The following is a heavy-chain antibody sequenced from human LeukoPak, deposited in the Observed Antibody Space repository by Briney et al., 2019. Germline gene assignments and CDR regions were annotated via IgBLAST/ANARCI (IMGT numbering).Heavy chain of an antibody. V-gene: IGHV4-34*01. Sequence: PSETLSLTCAVYGGSFSGYCWSWIRQSPGKGLEWIGEINHSGSTNYNPSLKSRVTISVDTSKNQFSLKLSSVTAADTAVYYCARGEYYDYVWGSYRSDDYWGQGTLVTVSS. CDR2: INHSGST. CDR3: ARGEYYDYVWGSYRSDDY. CDR1: GGSFSGYC. D-gene: IGHD3-16*02. J-gene: IGHJ4*02.